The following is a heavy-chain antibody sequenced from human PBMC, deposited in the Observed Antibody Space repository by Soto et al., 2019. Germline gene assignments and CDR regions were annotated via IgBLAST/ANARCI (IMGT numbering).Heavy chain of an antibody. D-gene: IGHD3-10*01. CDR2: INPNSGGT. J-gene: IGHJ6*02. V-gene: IGHV1-2*04. Sequence: AASVKVSCKASGYTFTGYYMHWVRQAPGQGLEWMGWINPNSGGTNYAQKFQGWVTMTRDTSISTAYMELSRLRSDDTAVYYCAREIAGKYYYYGMDVWGQGTTVTVSS. CDR1: GYTFTGYY. CDR3: AREIAGKYYYYGMDV.